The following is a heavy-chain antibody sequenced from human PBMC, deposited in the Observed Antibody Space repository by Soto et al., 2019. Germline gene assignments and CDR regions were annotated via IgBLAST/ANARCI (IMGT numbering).Heavy chain of an antibody. Sequence: PSETLSLTCAVSGYSISSGYYWGWIRQPPGKGLEWIGSIYHSGSTYYNPSLKSRVTISVDTSKNQFSLKLSSVTAADTAVYYCARDTYYYDSSGYYPIISGYFDYWGQGTLVTVSS. CDR3: ARDTYYYDSSGYYPIISGYFDY. CDR1: GYSISSGYY. CDR2: IYHSGST. D-gene: IGHD3-22*01. J-gene: IGHJ4*02. V-gene: IGHV4-38-2*02.